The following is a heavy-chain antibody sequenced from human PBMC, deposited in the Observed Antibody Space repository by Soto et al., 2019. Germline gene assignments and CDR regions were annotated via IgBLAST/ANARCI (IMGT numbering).Heavy chain of an antibody. CDR3: ARVGRYCTSGVCCSYYGMDV. CDR2: ISAYNGNT. V-gene: IGHV1-18*01. J-gene: IGHJ6*02. CDR1: GYTFTSYG. D-gene: IGHD2-8*01. Sequence: QVQLVQSGAEVKKPGASVKVSCKASGYTFTSYGISWVRQAPGQGLEWMGWISAYNGNTNYAQKLQGRVTMTTDTSPSTAYMELRSLRSDDTAVYYCARVGRYCTSGVCCSYYGMDVWGQGTTVTVSS.